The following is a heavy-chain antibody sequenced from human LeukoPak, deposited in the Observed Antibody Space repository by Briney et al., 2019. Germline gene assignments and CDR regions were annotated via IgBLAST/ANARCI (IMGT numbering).Heavy chain of an antibody. CDR3: ARGVVRGVTLYYYYGMDV. CDR2: IYYSGST. D-gene: IGHD3-10*01. CDR1: GGSISSYY. V-gene: IGHV4-59*01. J-gene: IGHJ6*02. Sequence: SETLSLTCTVSGGSISSYYWSWIRQPPGKGLEWIGYIYYSGSTNCNPPLKSRVTISVDTSKNQFSLKLSSVTAADTAVYYCARGVVRGVTLYYYYGMDVWGQGTTVTVSS.